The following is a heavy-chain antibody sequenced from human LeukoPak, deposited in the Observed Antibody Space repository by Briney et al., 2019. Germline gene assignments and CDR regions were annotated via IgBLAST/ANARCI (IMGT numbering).Heavy chain of an antibody. D-gene: IGHD1-26*01. CDR1: GGTFSSYA. J-gene: IGHJ4*02. V-gene: IGHV1-69*04. CDR3: AREESGSYIDY. Sequence: SVKVSCKASGGTFSSYAISWVRHAPGQGLEWMGRIIPIFGIANYAQKFQGRVTITADKSTSTAYMELSSLRSEDTAVYYCAREESGSYIDYWGQGTLVTVSS. CDR2: IIPIFGIA.